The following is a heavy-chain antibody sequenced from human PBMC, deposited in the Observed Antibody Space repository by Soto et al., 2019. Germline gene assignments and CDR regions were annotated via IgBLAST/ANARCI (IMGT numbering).Heavy chain of an antibody. CDR2: IIPIFGTA. CDR1: GGTFSSYA. D-gene: IGHD6-19*01. Sequence: QVLLVQSGAEVKKPGSSVKVSCKASGGTFSSYAISWVRQAPGQGLEWMGRIIPIFGTANYAQKFQGRVTITADESTSTAYMELSSLRSEDTAVYYCAVDSTVAGYYYYYGMDVWGQGTTVTVSS. V-gene: IGHV1-69*18. CDR3: AVDSTVAGYYYYYGMDV. J-gene: IGHJ6*02.